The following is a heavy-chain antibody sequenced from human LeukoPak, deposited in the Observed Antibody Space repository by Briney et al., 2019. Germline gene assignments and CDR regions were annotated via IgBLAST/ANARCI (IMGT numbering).Heavy chain of an antibody. D-gene: IGHD3-22*01. J-gene: IGHJ4*02. CDR2: IYYSGST. Sequence: PSETLSLTCTVSGGSISSGGYYWSWIRQHPGKGLEWIGYIYYSGSTYYNPSLKSRVTISVDTSKNQFSLKLSSVTAADTAVYYCAGTYYYDSSGYYWGQGTLVTVSS. CDR1: GGSISSGGYY. CDR3: AGTYYYDSSGYY. V-gene: IGHV4-31*03.